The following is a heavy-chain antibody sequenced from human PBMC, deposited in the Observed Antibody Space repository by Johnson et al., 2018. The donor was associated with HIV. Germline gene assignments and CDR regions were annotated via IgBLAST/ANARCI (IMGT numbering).Heavy chain of an antibody. CDR1: GFTFSDYW. CDR2: IKYDGSDK. J-gene: IGHJ3*01. Sequence: VHLVESGGGLVQPGGSLRLSCGASGFTFSDYWMSWVRQAPGKGLEWVASIKYDGSDKYYVDAVKGRLLISRDNVNNSVYLQMNSLRGEDTAVYYCARELNSGNYDPWFERWESGAFDVWGQGTLVTVSS. V-gene: IGHV3-7*05. D-gene: IGHD1-26*01. CDR3: ARELNSGNYDPWFERWESGAFDV.